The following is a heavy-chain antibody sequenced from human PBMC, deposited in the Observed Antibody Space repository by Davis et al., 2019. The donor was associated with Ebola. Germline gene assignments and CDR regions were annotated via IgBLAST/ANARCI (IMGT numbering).Heavy chain of an antibody. V-gene: IGHV1-18*04. CDR3: ARVNAGTGYSRFDA. CDR1: GYTFTSYG. Sequence: AASVKVSCKASGYTFTSYGISWVRQAPGQGLEWMGWISAYNGNTNYAQKLQGRVTMTTDTSTSTAYMELRSLRSDDTAFYHCARVNAGTGYSRFDAWGQGTLVTVSS. D-gene: IGHD3/OR15-3a*01. CDR2: ISAYNGNT. J-gene: IGHJ5*02.